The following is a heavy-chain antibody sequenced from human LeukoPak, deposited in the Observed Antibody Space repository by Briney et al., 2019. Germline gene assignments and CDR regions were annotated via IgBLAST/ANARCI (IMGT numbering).Heavy chain of an antibody. CDR1: GYTFTSYA. CDR3: ATVGYCSSTSCSDYYGMDV. CDR2: FDPEDGET. Sequence: ASVKVSCKASGYTFTSYAMNWVRQAPGQGLEWMGGFDPEDGETIYAQKFQGRVTMTEDTSADTAYMELSSLRSEDTAVYYCATVGYCSSTSCSDYYGMDVWGQGTTVTVSS. D-gene: IGHD2-2*01. J-gene: IGHJ6*02. V-gene: IGHV1-24*01.